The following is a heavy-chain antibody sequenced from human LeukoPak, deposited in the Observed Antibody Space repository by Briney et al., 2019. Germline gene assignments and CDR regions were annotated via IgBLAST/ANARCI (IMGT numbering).Heavy chain of an antibody. CDR1: GFTFSSYW. Sequence: GGSLRLSCAASGFTFSSYWMHWVRQAPGKGLVWVSRINSDGSSTRYADSVKGRFTISRDNAKNTLYLHMNSLRAEDTAVYYCARDLHVLTGYFGYGMDVWGQGTTVTVSS. D-gene: IGHD3-9*01. J-gene: IGHJ6*02. CDR2: INSDGSST. V-gene: IGHV3-74*01. CDR3: ARDLHVLTGYFGYGMDV.